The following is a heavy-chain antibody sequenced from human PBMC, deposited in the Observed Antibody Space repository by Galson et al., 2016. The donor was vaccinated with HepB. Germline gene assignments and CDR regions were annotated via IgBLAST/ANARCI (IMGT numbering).Heavy chain of an antibody. Sequence: SLRLSCAASGFAFSSCDLHWVRQITRGGLEWVSIIGIAGDTYYPGSVKGRFTISRENAKNTLYLQMDSLRPEDTAVYYCAKDGILGTTTQSKGMDVWGQGTTVTVSS. CDR2: IGIAGDT. CDR3: AKDGILGTTTQSKGMDV. J-gene: IGHJ6*02. CDR1: GFAFSSCD. D-gene: IGHD1-26*01. V-gene: IGHV3-13*01.